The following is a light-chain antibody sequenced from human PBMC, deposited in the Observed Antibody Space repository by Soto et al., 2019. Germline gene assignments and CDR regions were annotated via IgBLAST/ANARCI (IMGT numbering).Light chain of an antibody. V-gene: IGLV2-14*01. CDR3: SSYAGSSGVV. CDR2: DVS. CDR1: SSDIGAYNF. J-gene: IGLJ2*01. Sequence: QSALTQPASVSGSPGQSITISCTGTSSDIGAYNFVSWYQQHPGKAPKLLIYDVSFRPSGVSDRFSGSKSGSTASLTISGLQSEDEADYYCSSYAGSSGVVFGGGTKLTVL.